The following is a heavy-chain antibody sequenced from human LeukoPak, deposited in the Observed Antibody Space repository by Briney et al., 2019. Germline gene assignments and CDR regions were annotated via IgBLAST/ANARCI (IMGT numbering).Heavy chain of an antibody. CDR3: ARAVAGTEGWFNS. J-gene: IGHJ5*01. V-gene: IGHV6-1*01. CDR1: GDSVSSDSAA. Sequence: SQTLSLTRAISGDSVSSDSAAWNWIRQSPSRGLEWLGRTYYRSKWYNDYSAFVKSRIIINPDTSKNQFSLQLNSVTPEDTAVYYCARAVAGTEGWFNSWGQGTLVTVSS. CDR2: TYYRSKWYN. D-gene: IGHD1-1*01.